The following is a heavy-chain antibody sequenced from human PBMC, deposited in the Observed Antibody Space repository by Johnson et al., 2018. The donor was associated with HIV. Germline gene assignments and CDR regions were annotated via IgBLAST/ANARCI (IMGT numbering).Heavy chain of an antibody. J-gene: IGHJ3*02. CDR3: TGGRDLRAFDI. CDR1: GFTFSSYW. V-gene: IGHV3-7*05. D-gene: IGHD7-27*01. Sequence: VQLVESGGGLVQPGGSLRLSCAASGFTFSSYWMSWVRQAPGKGLEWVANIKQDGSETTEYAASVNGRFTISRDDSKSVAFLQMNSLKTEDTAVYFCTGGRDLRAFDIWARGQWSPSLQ. CDR2: IKQDGSETT.